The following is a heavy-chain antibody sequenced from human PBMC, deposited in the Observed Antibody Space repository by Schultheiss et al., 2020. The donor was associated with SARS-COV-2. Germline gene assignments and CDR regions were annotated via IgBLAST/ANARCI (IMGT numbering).Heavy chain of an antibody. V-gene: IGHV3-7*01. Sequence: GGSLRLSCAASGFTFSSYWMSWVRQPPGKGLEWVANIKQDGTGKYYVDSVKGRFTISRDNAKNSLYLQMNSLRGEDTAVYYCARDLATLRGLEDFQHWGQGTLVTVSS. CDR2: IKQDGTGK. J-gene: IGHJ1*01. CDR1: GFTFSSYW. CDR3: ARDLATLRGLEDFQH. D-gene: IGHD3-10*01.